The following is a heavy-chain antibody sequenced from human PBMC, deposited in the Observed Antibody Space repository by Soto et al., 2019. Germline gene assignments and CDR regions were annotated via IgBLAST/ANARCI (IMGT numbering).Heavy chain of an antibody. J-gene: IGHJ4*02. V-gene: IGHV3-48*01. Sequence: EVQLVESGGGLVQPGGSLRLSCAASGFTFSSYSMNWVRQAPGKGLEWVSYISSSSSTIYYADSVKGRFTISRDNAKNSLYLQMNSLRADDTAVYYCARGAYYYDSSRLSYWGQGNLVTVSA. D-gene: IGHD3-22*01. CDR2: ISSSSSTI. CDR1: GFTFSSYS. CDR3: ARGAYYYDSSRLSY.